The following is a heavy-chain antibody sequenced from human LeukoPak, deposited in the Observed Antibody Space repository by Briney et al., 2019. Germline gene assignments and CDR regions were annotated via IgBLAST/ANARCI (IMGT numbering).Heavy chain of an antibody. CDR1: GVSTSSGY. V-gene: IGHV4-4*07. CDR2: ISTSLTT. CDR3: ARGYGSGSYSS. Sequence: PSETLSLTCTVSGVSTSSGYWSWIRQPAGKGLEWLGRISTSLTTYYNPSLKRRVTMSLDTSENQFSLKMNSVTAADTAVYFCARGYGSGSYSSWGQGTLVIVSS. D-gene: IGHD3-10*01. J-gene: IGHJ4*02.